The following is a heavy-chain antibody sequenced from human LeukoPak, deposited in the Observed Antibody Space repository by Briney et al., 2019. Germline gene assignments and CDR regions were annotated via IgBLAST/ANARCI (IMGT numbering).Heavy chain of an antibody. CDR1: GGSISSSSYY. CDR2: IYYSGST. V-gene: IGHV4-39*07. Sequence: PSETLSLTCTVSGGSISSSSYYWGWIRQPPGKGLEWIGSIYYSGSTNYNPSLKSRVTISVDTSKNQFSLKLSSVTAADTAVYYCARDVWSSGMDVWGQGTTVTVSS. CDR3: ARDVWSSGMDV. J-gene: IGHJ6*02. D-gene: IGHD3-3*01.